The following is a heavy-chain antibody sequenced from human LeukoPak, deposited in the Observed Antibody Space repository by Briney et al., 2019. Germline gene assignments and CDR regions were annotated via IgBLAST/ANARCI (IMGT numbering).Heavy chain of an antibody. D-gene: IGHD6-19*01. CDR3: ARGIAVAGSFDY. CDR1: GGSISSYY. V-gene: IGHV4-59*01. J-gene: IGHJ4*02. Sequence: SETLSLTCTVSGGSISSYYWSWIRQPPGKGLEWIGYIYYSGSTNYNPSLKSRVTISVDTSKNQFSLKLSSVTAADTAVYYCARGIAVAGSFDYWGQGTLVTVSS. CDR2: IYYSGST.